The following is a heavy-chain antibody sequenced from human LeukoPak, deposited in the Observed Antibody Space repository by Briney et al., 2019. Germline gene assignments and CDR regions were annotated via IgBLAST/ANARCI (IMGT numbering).Heavy chain of an antibody. V-gene: IGHV3-7*01. D-gene: IGHD1-26*01. CDR1: GFTFSTYW. CDR2: IKGDESAR. CDR3: ERDVGGSLEY. Sequence: GGSLRLSCAASGFTFSTYWLGWGRQAPGMGLEWVANIKGDESARHQADSVKGRFTITRDNAQNSVYLQMSSLRGEDTAVYYCERDVGGSLEYWRGGTLVTVSS. J-gene: IGHJ4*02.